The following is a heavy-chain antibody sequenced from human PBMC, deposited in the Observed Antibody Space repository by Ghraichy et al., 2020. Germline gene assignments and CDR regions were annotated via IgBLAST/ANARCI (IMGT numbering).Heavy chain of an antibody. CDR3: AKVPPSYYFGLDV. CDR1: GFTVAANH. Sequence: GESLNISCAASGFTVAANHMTWVRQSPRKGLEWVSSIFDSGAAFYTASMEGRLTISRDHSKNTVFLQMNNLRVEDTALYYCAKVPPSYYFGLDVWGPGTTVTVSS. CDR2: IFDSGAA. J-gene: IGHJ6*02. V-gene: IGHV3-53*01. D-gene: IGHD3/OR15-3a*01.